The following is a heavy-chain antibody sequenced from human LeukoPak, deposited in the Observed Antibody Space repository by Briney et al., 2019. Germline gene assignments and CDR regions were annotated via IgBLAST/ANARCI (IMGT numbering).Heavy chain of an antibody. J-gene: IGHJ3*02. D-gene: IGHD3-22*01. Sequence: AGSLRLSCAASGFTFSSYAMSWVRQAPGKGLEWVSAISSSGGSTYYADSVKGRFTISRDNSKNTLYLQMTSLRAEDTAVYYCAKGMGNSYYYDSSGYPLDGAFDIWGQGTMVTVSS. CDR1: GFTFSSYA. CDR3: AKGMGNSYYYDSSGYPLDGAFDI. V-gene: IGHV3-23*01. CDR2: ISSSGGST.